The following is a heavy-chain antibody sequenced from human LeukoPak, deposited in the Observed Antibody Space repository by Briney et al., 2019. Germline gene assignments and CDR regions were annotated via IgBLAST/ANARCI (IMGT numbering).Heavy chain of an antibody. CDR3: ARGPGSSSWYLY. V-gene: IGHV4-34*01. J-gene: IGHJ4*02. Sequence: SETLSLTCAVYGGSFSGYYWSWIRQPPGKGLEWIGEINHSGSTNYTPSLKSRVTISVDTSNNQFSLKLSSVTAADTAVYYCARGPGSSSWYLYWGQGTLVTVSS. D-gene: IGHD6-13*01. CDR2: INHSGST. CDR1: GGSFSGYY.